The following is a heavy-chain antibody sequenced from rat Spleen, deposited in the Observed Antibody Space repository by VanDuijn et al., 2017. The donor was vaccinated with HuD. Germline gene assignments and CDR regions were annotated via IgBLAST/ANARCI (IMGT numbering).Heavy chain of an antibody. CDR3: ATDGYYDGTYYSVYVMDA. CDR2: ITNASGGT. D-gene: IGHD1-12*02. CDR1: GFTFKNYW. J-gene: IGHJ4*01. Sequence: EVQLVESGGGLVQPGGSLRLSCVASGFTFKNYWMTWIRQAPGKGLEWVASITNASGGTHYPDSVKGRFTISRDIAKSTLYLQMKNLRSEDSATYYCATDGYYDGTYYSVYVMDAWGQGASVTVSS. V-gene: IGHV5-31*01.